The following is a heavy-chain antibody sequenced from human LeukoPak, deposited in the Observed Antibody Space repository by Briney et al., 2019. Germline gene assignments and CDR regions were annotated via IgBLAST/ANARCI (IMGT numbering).Heavy chain of an antibody. J-gene: IGHJ6*03. V-gene: IGHV3-11*04. CDR2: ISSSGSTI. CDR1: GFTFSDYY. Sequence: GGSLRLSCAASGFTFSDYYMSWIRQAPGKGLEWVSYISSSGSTIYYADSVKGRFTISRDNAKNSLYLQMNSLRAEDTAVYYCARDAQLWFGYYYYYMDVWGKGTTVTISS. CDR3: ARDAQLWFGYYYYYMDV. D-gene: IGHD5-18*01.